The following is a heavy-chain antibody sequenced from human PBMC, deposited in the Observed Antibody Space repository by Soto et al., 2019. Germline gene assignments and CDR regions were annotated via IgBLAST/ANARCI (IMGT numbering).Heavy chain of an antibody. CDR3: AREGVVVPAAVVPYYYFDY. J-gene: IGHJ4*02. V-gene: IGHV1-2*02. CDR2: INPNSGGT. Sequence: QVQLVQSGAEVKKPGASVKVSCKASGYTFTGYYMHWVRQAPGQGLEWMGWINPNSGGTNYAQKFQRGVTMTTDTAISTAYMELRRLRSDDTAVYYCAREGVVVPAAVVPYYYFDYWGQGTLVTVSS. D-gene: IGHD2-2*01. CDR1: GYTFTGYY.